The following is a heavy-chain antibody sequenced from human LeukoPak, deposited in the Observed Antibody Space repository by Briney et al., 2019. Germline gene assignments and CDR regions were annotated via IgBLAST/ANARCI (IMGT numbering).Heavy chain of an antibody. D-gene: IGHD7-27*01. J-gene: IGHJ3*02. CDR2: INPNSGGT. CDR3: ARDRGIDWGRGAFDI. Sequence: ASVKVSCKASGYTFTNYAMNWVRQAPGQGLEWMGWINPNSGGTNYAQKFQGRVTMTRDTSISTAYMELSRLRSDDTAVYYCARDRGIDWGRGAFDIWGQGTMVTVSS. V-gene: IGHV1-2*02. CDR1: GYTFTNYA.